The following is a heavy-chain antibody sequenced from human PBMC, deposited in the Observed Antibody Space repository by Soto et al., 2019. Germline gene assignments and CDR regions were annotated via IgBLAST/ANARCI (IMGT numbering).Heavy chain of an antibody. V-gene: IGHV4-59*01. J-gene: IGHJ6*02. CDR2: IYYSGST. D-gene: IGHD3-22*01. CDR1: GGSISSYY. Sequence: PSETLSLTCTVSGGSISSYYWSWIRQPPGKGLEWIGYIYYSGSTNYNPSLKSRVTISVDTSKNQFSLKLSSVTAADTAVYYCARKWLPGMDVWGQGTTVTVSS. CDR3: ARKWLPGMDV.